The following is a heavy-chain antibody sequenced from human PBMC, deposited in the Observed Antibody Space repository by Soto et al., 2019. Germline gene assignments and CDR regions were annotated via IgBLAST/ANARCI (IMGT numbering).Heavy chain of an antibody. J-gene: IGHJ4*02. CDR1: GGTFSSYA. Sequence: QVRLVQSGAEVKKPGSSVKVSCKASGGTFSSYAISWVRQAPGQGLEWMGGIIPIFGTANYAQKFQRRVTXXXXXXTSTAYMELSSLRSEDTAVYYCAQSGPRGATNYWGQGTLVTVSS. D-gene: IGHD1-26*01. CDR2: IIPIFGTA. CDR3: AQSGPRGATNY. V-gene: IGHV1-69*01.